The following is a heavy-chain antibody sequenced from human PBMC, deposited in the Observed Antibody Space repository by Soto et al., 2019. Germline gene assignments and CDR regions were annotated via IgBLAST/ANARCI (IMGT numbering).Heavy chain of an antibody. J-gene: IGHJ6*01. V-gene: IGHV3-21*01. CDR3: ARGSTNRXDGMDG. CDR2: IIIICDYV. D-gene: IGHD6-13*01. CDR1: GFTFSRYA. Sequence: PGGSLRLSCAASGFTFSRYAINWVRQAPVKGLEWVASIIIICDYVYYADSVKGXFTISRDKAKNSVXFQMQRLTVEDTSGDLFARGSTNRXDGMDGWRQRSTVNV.